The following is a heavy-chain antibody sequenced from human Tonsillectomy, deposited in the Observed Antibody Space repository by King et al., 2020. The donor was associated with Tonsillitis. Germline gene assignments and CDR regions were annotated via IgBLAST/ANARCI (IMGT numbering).Heavy chain of an antibody. D-gene: IGHD3-10*01. V-gene: IGHV2-5*02. CDR2: IYWDDDK. CDR3: AHSMVRGVVTKDAFDI. J-gene: IGHJ3*02. Sequence: TLKESGPTLVKPTQTLTLTCTFSGFSLSTSGVGVGWIRQPPGKALEWLALIYWDDDKRYSPSLKSRLTITKDTPKNQVVLTMTNMDPVDTATYYCAHSMVRGVVTKDAFDIWGQGTMVTVSS. CDR1: GFSLSTSGVG.